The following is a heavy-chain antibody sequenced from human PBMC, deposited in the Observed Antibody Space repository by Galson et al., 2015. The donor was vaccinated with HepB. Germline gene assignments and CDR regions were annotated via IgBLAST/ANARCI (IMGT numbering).Heavy chain of an antibody. V-gene: IGHV3-74*01. CDR1: GFTFSNYW. CDR3: ATGGGYRPPLNLDN. D-gene: IGHD3-16*01. CDR2: INSDGSSM. Sequence: SLRLSCAGSGFTFSNYWMHWVRQAPGKGLVWVSRINSDGSSMNYADSVKGRFTISRDNAKNTVFLQMMSLRAEDTAVYFCATGGGYRPPLNLDNWGRGTLVTVSS. J-gene: IGHJ4*02.